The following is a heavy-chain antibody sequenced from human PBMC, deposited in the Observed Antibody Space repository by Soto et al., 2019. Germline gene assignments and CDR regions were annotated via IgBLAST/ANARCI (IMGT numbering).Heavy chain of an antibody. J-gene: IGHJ4*02. Sequence: SDALSLTCTFSGGSISNFYWSWIRQPPGKGLEWIGYISYSGNTNYNPSLKSRVSISVDTSKNQLSLNLTSVTAADTAVYYCARAPMVLSRSYFDSWGEGTPVTFSA. V-gene: IGHV4-59*01. CDR1: GGSISNFY. D-gene: IGHD2-8*01. CDR2: ISYSGNT. CDR3: ARAPMVLSRSYFDS.